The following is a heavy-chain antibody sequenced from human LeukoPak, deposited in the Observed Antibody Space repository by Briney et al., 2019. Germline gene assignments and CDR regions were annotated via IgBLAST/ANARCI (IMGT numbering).Heavy chain of an antibody. CDR3: AKSTAVAGEFDY. J-gene: IGHJ4*02. V-gene: IGHV3-23*01. Sequence: GGSLRLSCAASGFTFSSYGMSWVRQAPGKGLEWVSAISGSGGSTYYADSVKGRFTISRDNSKNTLYLQMNSLRAEDTAVYYCAKSTAVAGEFDYWGQGTLVTVPS. CDR1: GFTFSSYG. CDR2: ISGSGGST. D-gene: IGHD6-19*01.